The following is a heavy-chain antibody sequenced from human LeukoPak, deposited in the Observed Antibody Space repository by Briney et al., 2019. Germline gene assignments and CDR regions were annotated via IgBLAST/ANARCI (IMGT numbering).Heavy chain of an antibody. V-gene: IGHV3-9*01. Sequence: PGRSLRLSCAASGFTFDDYAMHWVRQAPGKGLEWVSGISWNSGSIGYADSVKGRFTISRDNAKNSLYLQMNSLRAEDTALYYCAKDTAAAGTSYYYYYMDVWGKGTMVTVSS. CDR1: GFTFDDYA. CDR2: ISWNSGSI. J-gene: IGHJ6*03. CDR3: AKDTAAAGTSYYYYYMDV. D-gene: IGHD6-13*01.